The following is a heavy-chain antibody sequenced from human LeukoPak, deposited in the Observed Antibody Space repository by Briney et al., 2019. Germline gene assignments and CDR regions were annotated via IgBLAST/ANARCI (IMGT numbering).Heavy chain of an antibody. CDR3: ARDVFPGIAAKYNWFDP. CDR1: GFTFSSYS. D-gene: IGHD6-13*01. CDR2: ISSSSSYI. Sequence: SGGSLRLSCAASGFTFSSYSMNWVRQAPGKGLEWVSSISSSSSYIYYADSEKGRFTISRDNAKNSLYLQMNSLRAEDTAVYYCARDVFPGIAAKYNWFDPWGQGTLVTVSS. V-gene: IGHV3-21*01. J-gene: IGHJ5*02.